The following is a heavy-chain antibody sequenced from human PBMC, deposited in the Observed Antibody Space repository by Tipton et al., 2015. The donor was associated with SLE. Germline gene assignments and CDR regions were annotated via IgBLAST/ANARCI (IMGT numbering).Heavy chain of an antibody. Sequence: SLRLSCAASGFRFSSYEMNWVRQAPGKGLEWVSSISSSSSYIYYADSVKGRFTISRDNAKNSLYLQMNSLRAEDTAVYYCARGAYYYDSSGYPFDYWGQGTLVTVSS. CDR2: ISSSSSYI. D-gene: IGHD3-22*01. V-gene: IGHV3-21*03. CDR1: GFRFSSYE. CDR3: ARGAYYYDSSGYPFDY. J-gene: IGHJ4*02.